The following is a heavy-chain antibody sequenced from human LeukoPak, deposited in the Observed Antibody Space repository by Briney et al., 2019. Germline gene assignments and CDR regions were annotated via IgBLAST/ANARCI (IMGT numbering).Heavy chain of an antibody. CDR3: ARAGPPGDIDAYYYYYYYMDV. CDR2: ISSSSSTI. D-gene: IGHD5-12*01. Sequence: PGGSLRLSCAASGFTFSTYSMNWVRQAPGKGLEWVSYISSSSSTIYYADSVKGRFTISRDNAKNSPYLQMNSLRAEDTAVYYCARAGPPGDIDAYYYYYYYMDVWGKGTTVTVSS. J-gene: IGHJ6*03. CDR1: GFTFSTYS. V-gene: IGHV3-48*01.